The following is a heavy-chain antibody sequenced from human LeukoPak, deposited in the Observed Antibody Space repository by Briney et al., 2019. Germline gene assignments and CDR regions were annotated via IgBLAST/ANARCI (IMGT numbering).Heavy chain of an antibody. CDR2: ITISGHTK. CDR3: ARGDPHADL. D-gene: IGHD5-24*01. V-gene: IGHV3-48*03. J-gene: IGHJ5*02. CDR1: GFDLSTYE. Sequence: GGSLRLSGAASGFDLSTYEMDWVRQAPGKGLEWIADITISGHTKNYADSVKGRFSISRDNARTSLYLQMHSLRVEDTGVYYCARGDPHADLWGQGTLVTVSS.